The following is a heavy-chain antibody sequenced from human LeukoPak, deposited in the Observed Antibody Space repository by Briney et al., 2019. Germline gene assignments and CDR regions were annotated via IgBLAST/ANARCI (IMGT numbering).Heavy chain of an antibody. CDR3: AKVVSSSWYISYYYYYYGMDV. CDR1: GFTFSSYA. V-gene: IGHV3-23*01. CDR2: ISGSGGST. J-gene: IGHJ6*02. D-gene: IGHD6-13*01. Sequence: GSLRLSCAASGFTFSSYAMSWVRQAPGKGLEWVSAISGSGGSTYYADSVKGRFTISRDNSKNTLYLLMNSLRAEDTAVYYCAKVVSSSWYISYYYYYYGMDVWGQGTTVTVSS.